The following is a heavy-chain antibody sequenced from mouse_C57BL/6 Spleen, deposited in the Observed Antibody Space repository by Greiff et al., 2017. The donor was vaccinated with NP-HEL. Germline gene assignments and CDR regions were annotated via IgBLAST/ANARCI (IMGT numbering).Heavy chain of an antibody. V-gene: IGHV5-16*01. CDR2: INYDGSST. CDR1: GFTFSDYY. Sequence: EVKVVESEGGLVQPGSSMKLSCTASGFTFSDYYMAWVRQVPEKGLEWVANINYDGSSTYYLDSLKSRFIISRDNAKNILYLQMSSLKSDDTATYYCARDEDYFDYWGQGTTLTVSS. CDR3: ARDEDYFDY. J-gene: IGHJ2*01.